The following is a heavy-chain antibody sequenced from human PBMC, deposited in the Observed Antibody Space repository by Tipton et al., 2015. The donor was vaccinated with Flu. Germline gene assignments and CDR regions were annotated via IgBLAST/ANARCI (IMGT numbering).Heavy chain of an antibody. CDR1: GFTFSSYA. V-gene: IGHV3-23*01. Sequence: SLRLSCAASGFTFSSYAMSWVRQAPGKGLEWVSAISGSGGSTYYADSVKGRFTISRDNSKNTLYLQMNSLRAEDTAVYYCAKDRLGRIAARSRHPIVYWGQGTLVTVSS. CDR2: ISGSGGST. J-gene: IGHJ4*02. D-gene: IGHD6-6*01. CDR3: AKDRLGRIAARSRHPIVY.